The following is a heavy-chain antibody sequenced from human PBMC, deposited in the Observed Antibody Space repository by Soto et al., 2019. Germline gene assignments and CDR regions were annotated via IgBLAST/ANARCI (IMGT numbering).Heavy chain of an antibody. J-gene: IGHJ4*01. Sequence: PGGSLSLSCAASGFAFSNAGINWVRQAPGKGLEWVGRIKSKGHGGTTDFAAPVRGRFAISRDDSRNLVYMQMNSLNTEDTAVYYCTTDSYTSVIVVRFDYWGHGTLVTVSS. CDR1: GFAFSNAG. V-gene: IGHV3-15*07. CDR3: TTDSYTSVIVVRFDY. CDR2: IKSKGHGGTT. D-gene: IGHD3-22*01.